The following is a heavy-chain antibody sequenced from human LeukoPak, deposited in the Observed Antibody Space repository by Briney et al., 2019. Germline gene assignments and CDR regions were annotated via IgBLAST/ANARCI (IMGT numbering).Heavy chain of an antibody. D-gene: IGHD3-9*01. CDR1: GGSISSHY. Sequence: PSETLSLTCTVSGGSISSHYWSWIRQPPGKGLEWIGYIYYSGSTNYNPSLKSRVTISVDTSKNQFSLKLSSVTAADTAVYYCARDTHYDIFAFDTWGQGTMVTVSS. CDR3: ARDTHYDIFAFDT. V-gene: IGHV4-59*11. J-gene: IGHJ3*02. CDR2: IYYSGST.